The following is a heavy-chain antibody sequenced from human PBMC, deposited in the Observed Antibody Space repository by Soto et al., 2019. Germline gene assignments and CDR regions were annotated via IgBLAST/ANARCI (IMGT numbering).Heavy chain of an antibody. J-gene: IGHJ4*02. CDR2: ISAYNGNT. V-gene: IGHV1-18*01. D-gene: IGHD2-15*01. CDR3: ARDPSGYCSGGSCSMSY. CDR1: GYTFTSYG. Sequence: GASVKVSCKASGYTFTSYGISWVRQAPGQGLEWMGWISAYNGNTNYAQKLQGRVTMTTDTSTSTAYMELRSLRSDDTAVYYCARDPSGYCSGGSCSMSYWGQGTLVTVSS.